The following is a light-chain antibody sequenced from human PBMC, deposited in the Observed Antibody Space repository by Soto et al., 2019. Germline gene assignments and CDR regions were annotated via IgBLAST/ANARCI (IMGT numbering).Light chain of an antibody. CDR2: DVT. V-gene: IGLV2-14*01. CDR1: SSDIGDYDY. CDR3: QSYDSSLSGSV. J-gene: IGLJ3*02. Sequence: QSALTQPASVSGSPGQSITISCTGTSSDIGDYDYVSWYQHLPGKAPKLLIFDVTHRPSGVSDRFSGSKSGNTASLTISGVRPEDEADYYCQSYDSSLSGSVFGGGTKLTVL.